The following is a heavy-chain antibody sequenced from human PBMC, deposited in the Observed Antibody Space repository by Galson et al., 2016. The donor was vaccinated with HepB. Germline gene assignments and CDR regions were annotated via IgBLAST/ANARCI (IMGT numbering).Heavy chain of an antibody. V-gene: IGHV4-31*03. D-gene: IGHD2-21*02. CDR2: IYYSGST. J-gene: IGHJ3*02. Sequence: TPSLTCTVSGGSISSGGYYWSWIRQHPGKGLEWIGYIYYSGSTYYNPSLKSRVTISVDTSKNQFSLKLSSVTAADTAVYYCARACGDCYTGYDAFDIWGQGTMVTVSS. CDR3: ARACGDCYTGYDAFDI. CDR1: GGSISSGGYY.